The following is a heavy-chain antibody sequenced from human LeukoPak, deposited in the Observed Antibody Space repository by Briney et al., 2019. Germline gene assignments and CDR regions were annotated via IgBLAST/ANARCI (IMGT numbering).Heavy chain of an antibody. J-gene: IGHJ4*02. Sequence: GASVKVSCKASGGTFSSYSMNWVRQAPGKGLEWVSYISSSSSTIYYADSVEGRFTISRDNAKSSLYLQMNSLRAEDTAVYYCARDLRVSDIVATKISQVTDYWGQGTLVTVSS. V-gene: IGHV3-48*04. CDR2: ISSSSSTI. CDR3: ARDLRVSDIVATKISQVTDY. D-gene: IGHD5-12*01. CDR1: GGTFSSYS.